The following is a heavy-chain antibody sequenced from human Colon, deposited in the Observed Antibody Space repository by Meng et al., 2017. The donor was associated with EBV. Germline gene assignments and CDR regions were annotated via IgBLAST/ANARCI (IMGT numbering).Heavy chain of an antibody. V-gene: IGHV4-30-4*01. CDR1: GGSMSSGDYF. CDR2: IYYSGNT. J-gene: IGHJ5*02. D-gene: IGHD1-14*01. CDR3: ARAEYYNWFDP. Sequence: QVQVQEPGPGLVKPSQSLSLTCTVSGGSMSSGDYFWNWIRQPPGKGLEWIGYIYYSGNTYYNPSLKSRVTISIDTSKNQFSLKLSSVTAADTAVYYCARAEYYNWFDPWGPGTMVTVS.